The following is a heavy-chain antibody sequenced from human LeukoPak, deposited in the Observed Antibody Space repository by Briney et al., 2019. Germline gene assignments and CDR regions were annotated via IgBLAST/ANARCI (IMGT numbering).Heavy chain of an antibody. CDR1: GGSISSSSYY. Sequence: TSETLSLTCTVSGGSISSSSYYWGWIRRPPGKGLEWIGYFYYSGSTYYNPSLKSRVTISVDTSKNQFSLKLTSVTAADTAVYYCARAFYDFWSGSIDGYFDPWGQGTLVTVSS. D-gene: IGHD3-3*01. CDR3: ARAFYDFWSGSIDGYFDP. CDR2: FYYSGST. V-gene: IGHV4-30-4*08. J-gene: IGHJ5*02.